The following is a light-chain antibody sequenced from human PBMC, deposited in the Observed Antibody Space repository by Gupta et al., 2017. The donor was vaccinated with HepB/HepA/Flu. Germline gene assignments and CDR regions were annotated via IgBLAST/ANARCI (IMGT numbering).Light chain of an antibody. J-gene: IGKJ4*01. Sequence: DIQMTQSPSSLSASVGDRVTITCRASQDIGNYLAWFQQKPGKAPKYLIYAASGLNNGVPSKFSGSGYGTDFTLTITSRQPEDFAIYYCQQQNYSPFPFGRGTKVDIK. CDR2: AAS. V-gene: IGKV1-16*02. CDR3: QQQNYSPFP. CDR1: QDIGNY.